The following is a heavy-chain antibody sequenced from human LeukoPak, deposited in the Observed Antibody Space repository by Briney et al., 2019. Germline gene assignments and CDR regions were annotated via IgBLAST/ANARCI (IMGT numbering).Heavy chain of an antibody. D-gene: IGHD3-3*01. CDR2: IRSKAYGGTT. CDR3: TRDKDFWSGYYTPSLDY. V-gene: IGHV3-49*03. J-gene: IGHJ4*02. CDR1: GFTFGDYA. Sequence: SLRLSCTASGFTFGDYAMSWFRQAPGKGLGWVGFIRSKAYGGTTEYAASVKGRFTISRDDSKSIAYLQMNSLKTEDTAVYYCTRDKDFWSGYYTPSLDYWGQGTLVTVSS.